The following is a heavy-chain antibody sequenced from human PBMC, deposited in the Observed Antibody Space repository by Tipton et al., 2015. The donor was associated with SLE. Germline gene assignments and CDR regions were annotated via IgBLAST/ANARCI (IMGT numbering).Heavy chain of an antibody. J-gene: IGHJ5*02. CDR1: GFTFGDYA. V-gene: IGHV3-33*01. CDR3: ARDRSSWGWFDP. Sequence: SLRLSCTASGFTFGDYAMSWFRQAPGKGLEWVADIWYDGSNKYYADSVKGRFTISRDNSKNTLYLQMNSLRAEDTAVYYCARDRSSWGWFDPWGQGTLVTVSS. CDR2: IWYDGSNK. D-gene: IGHD2-2*01.